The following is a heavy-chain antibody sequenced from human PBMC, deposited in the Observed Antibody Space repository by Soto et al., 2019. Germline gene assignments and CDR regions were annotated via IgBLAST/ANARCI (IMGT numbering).Heavy chain of an antibody. CDR2: IKSKTDGGTT. J-gene: IGHJ4*02. D-gene: IGHD3-3*01. CDR3: TTDGSVGNYDFWSGYSGY. Sequence: PGGSLRLSCAASGFTFSNAWMSWVRQAPGKGLQWVGRIKSKTDGGTTDYAAPVKGRFNMSRDDSKNTLYLQMNSLKTEDTAVYYCTTDGSVGNYDFWSGYSGYWGQGTLVTVSS. V-gene: IGHV3-15*07. CDR1: GFTFSNAW.